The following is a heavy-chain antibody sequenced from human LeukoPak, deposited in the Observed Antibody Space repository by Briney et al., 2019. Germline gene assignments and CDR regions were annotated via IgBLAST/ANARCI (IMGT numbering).Heavy chain of an antibody. Sequence: PSETLSLTCTVSGYSISSGYYWGWIRQPPGKGLEWIGSIYYSGSTYYNPSLKSRVTISVDTSKNQFSLKLSSVTAADTAVYYCARAPYCSGGSCYSSSHWFDPWGQGTLVTVSS. J-gene: IGHJ5*02. CDR1: GYSISSGYY. V-gene: IGHV4-38-2*02. CDR2: IYYSGST. CDR3: ARAPYCSGGSCYSSSHWFDP. D-gene: IGHD2-15*01.